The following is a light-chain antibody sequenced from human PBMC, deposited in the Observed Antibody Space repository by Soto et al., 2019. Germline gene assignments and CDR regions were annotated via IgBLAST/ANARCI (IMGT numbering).Light chain of an antibody. J-gene: IGLJ1*01. CDR1: SSPVGGYHY. Sequence: QSVLTQPRSVSGSPGQSITISCTGTSSPVGGYHYVSWYQQFPGKATKLMIYAVSQRPSGVPDRFSGSESGNTASLTISGLQAEDEADYYCCSYAGRYTYVFGTGTKVTVL. V-gene: IGLV2-11*01. CDR2: AVS. CDR3: CSYAGRYTYV.